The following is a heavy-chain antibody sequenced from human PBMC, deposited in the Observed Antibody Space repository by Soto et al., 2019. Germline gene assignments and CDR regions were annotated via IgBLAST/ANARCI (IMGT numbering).Heavy chain of an antibody. Sequence: PGGSLRLSCAASGFNFSSYSMNCVRQAPGKGLEWVSSISSSSSYIYYADSVKGRFTISRDNAKNSLYLQMNSLRAEDTAVYYCARDSSSWYYFDYWGQGTLVTVSS. J-gene: IGHJ4*02. CDR2: ISSSSSYI. D-gene: IGHD6-13*01. V-gene: IGHV3-21*01. CDR3: ARDSSSWYYFDY. CDR1: GFNFSSYS.